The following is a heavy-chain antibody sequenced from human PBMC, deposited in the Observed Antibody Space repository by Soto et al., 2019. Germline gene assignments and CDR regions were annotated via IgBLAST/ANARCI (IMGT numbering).Heavy chain of an antibody. J-gene: IGHJ4*02. CDR1: GFTFSSYG. D-gene: IGHD2-15*01. Sequence: GSLRLSCAASGFTFSSYGMHWVRQAPGKGLEWVAVISYDGSNKYYADSVRGRFTISRDNSKNTLYLQMNSLRAEDTAVYYCAKDLEVVAAPDYWGQGTLVTVSS. CDR3: AKDLEVVAAPDY. V-gene: IGHV3-30*18. CDR2: ISYDGSNK.